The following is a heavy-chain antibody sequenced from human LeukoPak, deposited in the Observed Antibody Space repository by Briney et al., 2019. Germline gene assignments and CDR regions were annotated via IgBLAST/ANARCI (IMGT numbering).Heavy chain of an antibody. V-gene: IGHV3-21*04. CDR2: VSSDSSYI. CDR3: ARAVGSGSGTYFQWNYYYYGMDV. J-gene: IGHJ6*02. Sequence: PGGSLRLSCAASGFTFSSYSMSWVRQAPGKGLEWVSSVSSDSSYIFYADSVKGRFTISRHNSKNTVYLQVNSLRAEDTAVYYCARAVGSGSGTYFQWNYYYYGMDVWGQGTTVTVSS. CDR1: GFTFSSYS. D-gene: IGHD3-10*01.